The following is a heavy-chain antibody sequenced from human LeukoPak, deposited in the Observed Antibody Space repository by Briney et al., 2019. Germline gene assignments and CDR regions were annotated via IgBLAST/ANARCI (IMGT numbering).Heavy chain of an antibody. CDR1: GLTLSSYS. J-gene: IGHJ4*02. V-gene: IGHV3-21*01. CDR3: ATAPRLEKTNWYRTFDY. CDR2: ISITSVTI. Sequence: PGGSLRLSCAASGLTLSSYSMNWVRQAPGKGLEWVSSISITSVTIFYADAVKGRFTISRDNAENSLYLQMNSLRADDTAIYHCATAPRLEKTNWYRTFDYWGQGILVTVSS. D-gene: IGHD1-1*01.